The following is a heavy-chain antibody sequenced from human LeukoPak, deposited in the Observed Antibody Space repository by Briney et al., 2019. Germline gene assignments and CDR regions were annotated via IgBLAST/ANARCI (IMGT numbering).Heavy chain of an antibody. J-gene: IGHJ4*02. CDR3: AKDSFSSGSYHAIIDY. D-gene: IGHD1-26*01. V-gene: IGHV3-23*01. CDR1: GYTFSSHA. Sequence: QPGGSLRLSCAASGYTFSSHAMSWVRQAPGKGLEWVSGITGSGGGTYYADSVKGRFTISRDNSKNTVYVQMNSLRAGDTAVYYCAKDSFSSGSYHAIIDYWGQGTLVTVSS. CDR2: ITGSGGGT.